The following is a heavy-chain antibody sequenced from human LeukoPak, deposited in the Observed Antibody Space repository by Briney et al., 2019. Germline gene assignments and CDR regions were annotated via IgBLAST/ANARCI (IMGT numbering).Heavy chain of an antibody. CDR3: ARGPIMLVVVSTPPDY. Sequence: ASVKVSCKASGYTFTGYYMHWVRQAPGQGLEWMGRINPNSGGTNYAQKFQGRVTMTRDTSISTAYMELSRLRSDDTAVYYCARGPIMLVVVSTPPDYWGQGTVVTVSS. D-gene: IGHD3-22*01. CDR2: INPNSGGT. V-gene: IGHV1-2*06. J-gene: IGHJ4*02. CDR1: GYTFTGYY.